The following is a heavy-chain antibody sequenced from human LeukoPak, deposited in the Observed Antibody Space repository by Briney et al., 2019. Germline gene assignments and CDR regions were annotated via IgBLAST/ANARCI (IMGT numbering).Heavy chain of an antibody. CDR1: GGSFSGYY. CDR3: ARPDKFYYDSSGYLY. CDR2: INHSGST. V-gene: IGHV4-34*01. Sequence: PSETLSLTCAVYGGSFSGYYWSWIRQPPAKGLEWIGEINHSGSTNYNPSLKSRVTISVDTSKNQFSLKLSSVTAADTAVYYCARPDKFYYDSSGYLYWGQGTLVTVSS. J-gene: IGHJ4*02. D-gene: IGHD3-22*01.